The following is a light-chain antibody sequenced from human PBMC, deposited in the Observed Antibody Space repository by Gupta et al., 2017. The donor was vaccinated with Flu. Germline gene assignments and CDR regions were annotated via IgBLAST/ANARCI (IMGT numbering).Light chain of an antibody. CDR2: LAS. Sequence: DIVMTQSPDSLAVSLGERATINCRSSQTVLYSLDNKNYLAWYQQRPGQPPKLLIYLASTRESGVPDRFSGRGSGTDFTLTISSLQAEDVAVYYCQQDLSIPRTFGQGTTVEIK. J-gene: IGKJ1*01. CDR3: QQDLSIPRT. CDR1: QTVLYSLDNKNY. V-gene: IGKV4-1*01.